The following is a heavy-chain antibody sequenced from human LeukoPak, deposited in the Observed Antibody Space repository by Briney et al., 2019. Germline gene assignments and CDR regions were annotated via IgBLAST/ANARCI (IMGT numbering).Heavy chain of an antibody. CDR3: ARGVAGATTSSMVFDY. Sequence: GGSLRLPCAASGFTFSDYYMSWIRQAPGKGLEWVSYISSGSTIYYADSVKGRFTISRDNAKNSLYLQMNSLRAEDTAVYYCARGVAGATTSSMVFDYWGQGTLVTVSS. CDR2: ISSGSTI. J-gene: IGHJ4*02. CDR1: GFTFSDYY. D-gene: IGHD1-26*01. V-gene: IGHV3-11*01.